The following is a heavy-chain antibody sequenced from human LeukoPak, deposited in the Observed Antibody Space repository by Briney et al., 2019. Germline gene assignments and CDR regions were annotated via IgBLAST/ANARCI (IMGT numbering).Heavy chain of an antibody. V-gene: IGHV3-30-3*01. CDR2: ISYDGSNK. CDR1: GFTFSSYA. J-gene: IGHJ4*02. Sequence: PGGSLRLSCAASGFTFSSYAMHWVRQAPGKGLEWVAVISYDGSNKYYADSVKGRFTISRDNSKNTLYLQMNSLRAEDTAVYYCARPRGVGATTAPTTFDYWGQGTLVTVSS. CDR3: ARPRGVGATTAPTTFDY. D-gene: IGHD1-26*01.